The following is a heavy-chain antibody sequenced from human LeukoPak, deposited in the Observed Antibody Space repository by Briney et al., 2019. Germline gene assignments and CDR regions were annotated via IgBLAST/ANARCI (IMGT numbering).Heavy chain of an antibody. J-gene: IGHJ6*03. CDR1: GFTFSNAW. CDR2: IKSKTDGGTT. CDR3: TTTTVTTWSDYYYMDV. D-gene: IGHD4-17*01. Sequence: GGSLRLPCAASGFTFSNAWMSWVRQAPGKGLEWVGRIKSKTDGGTTDYAAPVKGRFTISRDDSKNTLYLQMNSLKTEDTAVYYCTTTTVTTWSDYYYMDVWGKGTTVTVSS. V-gene: IGHV3-15*01.